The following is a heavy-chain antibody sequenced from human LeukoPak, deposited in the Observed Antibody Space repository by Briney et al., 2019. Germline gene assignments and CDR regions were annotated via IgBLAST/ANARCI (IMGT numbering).Heavy chain of an antibody. CDR3: VRNGGSFDY. V-gene: IGHV3-7*01. Sequence: GGSLRLSCAASGFTFSGHWMSWVRRAPGKGLEWVANINQDGSDKRYADSAKGRFTISRDNAKNSLNLQMNSLRAEDTAVYYCVRNGGSFDYWGQGALVTVSS. CDR2: INQDGSDK. CDR1: GFTFSGHW. J-gene: IGHJ4*02. D-gene: IGHD3-10*01.